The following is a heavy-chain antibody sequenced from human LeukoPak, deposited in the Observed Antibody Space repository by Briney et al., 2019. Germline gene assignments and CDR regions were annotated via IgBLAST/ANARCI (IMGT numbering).Heavy chain of an antibody. J-gene: IGHJ4*02. Sequence: ASVKVSCKASGYTFTGYYMHWVRQAPGQGLEWMGWISPNSGGTNYAQKFQGRVTMTRDTSISTAYMELSRLRSDDTAVYYCARDYTPGFHFDYWGQGTLVTVSS. CDR2: ISPNSGGT. CDR3: ARDYTPGFHFDY. V-gene: IGHV1-2*02. CDR1: GYTFTGYY.